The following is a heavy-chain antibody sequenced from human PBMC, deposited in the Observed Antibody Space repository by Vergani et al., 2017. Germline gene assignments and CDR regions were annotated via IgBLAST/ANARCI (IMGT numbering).Heavy chain of an antibody. CDR2: ISGSGVSA. D-gene: IGHD6-19*01. CDR1: EFTFSNYA. CDR3: ARALGIAVAGTPLGYYYYGMDV. J-gene: IGHJ6*02. Sequence: EVQLLESGGGLVQPGGSLRLTCAASEFTFSNYAMNWVRQAPGKGLEWVSGISGSGVSAYYTDSVKGRFTISRDNSKNMLFLQMNNLRTEDTAIYYCARALGIAVAGTPLGYYYYGMDVWGQGTTVTVSS. V-gene: IGHV3-23*01.